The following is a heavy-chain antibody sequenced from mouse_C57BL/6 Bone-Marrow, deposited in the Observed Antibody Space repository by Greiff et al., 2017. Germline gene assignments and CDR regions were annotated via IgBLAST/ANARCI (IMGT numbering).Heavy chain of an antibody. D-gene: IGHD1-1*01. J-gene: IGHJ1*03. V-gene: IGHV1-26*01. CDR1: GYTFTDYY. CDR3: ARITTVVASDWYFDV. Sequence: EVQLQQSGPELVKPGASVKISCKASGYTFTDYYMNWVKQRHGKSLEWIGDINPNNGGTSYNQKFKGKATLTVDKSSSTAYMELRSLTSEDSAVYYCARITTVVASDWYFDVWGTGTTVTVSS. CDR2: INPNNGGT.